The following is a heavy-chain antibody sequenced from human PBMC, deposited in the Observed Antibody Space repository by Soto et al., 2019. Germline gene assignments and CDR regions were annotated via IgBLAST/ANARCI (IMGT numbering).Heavy chain of an antibody. Sequence: EVQLVESGGGLVQPGGSLRLSCAASGFTVSSNDMSWVRQAPGKGLEWVSVIYSGGSTYSSDSVKGRFTISTHNSKNTLYLQMNGPRAEDTAVYYCARDRGRSYFDYWGQGTLVTVSS. V-gene: IGHV3-53*04. J-gene: IGHJ4*02. CDR3: ARDRGRSYFDY. D-gene: IGHD1-26*01. CDR2: IYSGGST. CDR1: GFTVSSND.